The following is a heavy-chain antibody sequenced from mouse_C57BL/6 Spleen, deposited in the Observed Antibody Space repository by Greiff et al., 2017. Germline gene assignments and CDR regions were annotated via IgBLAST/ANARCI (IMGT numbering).Heavy chain of an antibody. J-gene: IGHJ4*01. CDR3: ARATTGPYYAMDY. D-gene: IGHD1-1*01. Sequence: QVQLQQPGAELVMPGASVKLSCKASGYTFTSYWMHWVKQRPGQGLEWIGEIDPSDSYTNYNQKFKGKSTLTVDKSSSTAYMQLSSLTSEDSAVYYCARATTGPYYAMDYWGKGTSVTVSS. CDR1: GYTFTSYW. V-gene: IGHV1-69*01. CDR2: IDPSDSYT.